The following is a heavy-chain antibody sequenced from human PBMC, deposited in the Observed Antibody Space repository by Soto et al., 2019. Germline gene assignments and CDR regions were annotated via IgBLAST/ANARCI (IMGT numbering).Heavy chain of an antibody. V-gene: IGHV3-53*01. D-gene: IGHD3-9*01. Sequence: VGSLRLSCAASGFSVTDHYMTWVRQAPGKGLEWVSVLYTGGSAYYGDSVKGRFTISRDSSTNTLYLQMNSLKVGDTAFYFCARSFNDWTTYFDYWSEGTLVTVSS. J-gene: IGHJ4*02. CDR2: LYTGGSA. CDR1: GFSVTDHY. CDR3: ARSFNDWTTYFDY.